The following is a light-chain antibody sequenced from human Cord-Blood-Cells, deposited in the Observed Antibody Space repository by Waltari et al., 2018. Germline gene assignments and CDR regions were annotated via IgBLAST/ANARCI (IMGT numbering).Light chain of an antibody. Sequence: DIQMTQSPSTLSASVGDRVTITCRASQSISSWLAWYQQKPGKAPKLLIYKASSLESGVPSRFSGSGSGTEFTLTISSLQPNDFASYYCQQYNSYPYTFGQGTKLEIK. V-gene: IGKV1-5*03. CDR1: QSISSW. CDR2: KAS. CDR3: QQYNSYPYT. J-gene: IGKJ2*01.